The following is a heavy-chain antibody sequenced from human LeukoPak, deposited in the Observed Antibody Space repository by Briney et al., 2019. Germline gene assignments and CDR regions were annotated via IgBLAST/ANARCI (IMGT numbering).Heavy chain of an antibody. J-gene: IGHJ5*02. Sequence: SETLSLTCTVSGGSISSYYWSGIRQPPGKGLEWSGYIFTSGSTNYNPSLKSRVTISVDTSKNQFSLELSSVTAADTAVYYCARAAEIGFDPWGQGTLVTVSS. D-gene: IGHD5-24*01. CDR1: GGSISSYY. CDR3: ARAAEIGFDP. CDR2: IFTSGST. V-gene: IGHV4-4*09.